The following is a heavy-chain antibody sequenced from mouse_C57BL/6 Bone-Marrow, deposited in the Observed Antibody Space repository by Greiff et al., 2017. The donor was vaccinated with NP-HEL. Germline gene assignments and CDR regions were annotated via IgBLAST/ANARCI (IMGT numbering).Heavy chain of an antibody. CDR2: IHPNSGST. D-gene: IGHD4-1*01. Sequence: QVQLQQPGAELVKPGASVKLSCKASGYTFTSYWMHWVNQRPGQGLEWIGMIHPNSGSTNYNEKFKSKATLTVDKSSRTASMQLSILTSDDSAVYYCALTGTGYYAMDYWGQGTSVTVSS. CDR1: GYTFTSYW. V-gene: IGHV1-64*01. J-gene: IGHJ4*01. CDR3: ALTGTGYYAMDY.